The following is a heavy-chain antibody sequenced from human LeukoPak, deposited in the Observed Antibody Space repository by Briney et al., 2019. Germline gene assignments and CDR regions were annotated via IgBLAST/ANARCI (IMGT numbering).Heavy chain of an antibody. J-gene: IGHJ4*02. CDR1: GGSVSSGTYY. Sequence: PSETLSLTCTVSGGSVSSGTYYWSWIRQPPGKGLEWIGYIYYSGSTNYNPSLKSRVTISVDTSKNQFSLKLSSVTAADTAVYYCARDRVRGNSNPYFDYWGQGTLVTVSS. D-gene: IGHD4-11*01. V-gene: IGHV4-61*01. CDR3: ARDRVRGNSNPYFDY. CDR2: IYYSGST.